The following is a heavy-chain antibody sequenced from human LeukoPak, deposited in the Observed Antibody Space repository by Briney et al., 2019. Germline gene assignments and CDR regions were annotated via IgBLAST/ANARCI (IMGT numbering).Heavy chain of an antibody. V-gene: IGHV3-23*01. CDR1: GFTFSSYA. CDR3: AKRTGDPFYYYYYMDV. CDR2: ISGSGGST. D-gene: IGHD7-27*01. Sequence: PGGSLRLSCAASGFTFSSYAMSWVRQAPGKGLEWVSAISGSGGSTYYADSVKGRLTISRDNSKNTLYLQMNSLRAEDTAVYYCAKRTGDPFYYYYYMDVWGKGTTVTVSS. J-gene: IGHJ6*03.